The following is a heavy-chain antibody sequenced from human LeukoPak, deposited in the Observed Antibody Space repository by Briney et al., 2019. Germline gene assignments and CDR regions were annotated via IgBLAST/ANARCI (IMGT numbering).Heavy chain of an antibody. V-gene: IGHV3-48*02. Sequence: PGGSLRLSCAASGFTFSSYSMNWVRQAPGKGLEWVSYISSSSSTIYYADSVKGRFTISRDNAKNSLYLQMNSLRDEDTAVYYCASADHDNTTIVGGVDYWGQGTLVTVSS. CDR3: ASADHDNTTIVGGVDY. CDR2: ISSSSSTI. J-gene: IGHJ4*02. D-gene: IGHD3-22*01. CDR1: GFTFSSYS.